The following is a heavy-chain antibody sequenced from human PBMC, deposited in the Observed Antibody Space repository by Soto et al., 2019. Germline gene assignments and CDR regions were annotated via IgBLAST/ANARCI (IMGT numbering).Heavy chain of an antibody. CDR3: ARGRVELVGPRDYYYYGMDG. CDR2: IIPIFGTA. J-gene: IGHJ6*02. V-gene: IGHV1-69*13. Sequence: SVKVSCKASGGTFSSYAISWVRQAPGQGLEWMGGIIPIFGTANYAQKFQGRVPITADESTSTAYMELSSLSSEDTAVYYCARGRVELVGPRDYYYYGMDGWGQGTTVTVSS. CDR1: GGTFSSYA. D-gene: IGHD6-6*01.